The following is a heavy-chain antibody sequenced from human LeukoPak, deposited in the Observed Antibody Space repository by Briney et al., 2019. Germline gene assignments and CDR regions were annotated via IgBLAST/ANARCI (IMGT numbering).Heavy chain of an antibody. CDR3: ARDNTVITGFDY. V-gene: IGHV4-38-2*02. J-gene: IGHJ4*02. CDR2: IHRSGST. CDR1: GYSISSAYY. D-gene: IGHD4-17*01. Sequence: SETLSLTCTVSGYSISSAYYWGWIRQPPGKGLEWIGSIHRSGSTYYSTSLKSRVTISVDTSNNQLSLKLSSATAADTAVYYCARDNTVITGFDYWGQGTLVTVSS.